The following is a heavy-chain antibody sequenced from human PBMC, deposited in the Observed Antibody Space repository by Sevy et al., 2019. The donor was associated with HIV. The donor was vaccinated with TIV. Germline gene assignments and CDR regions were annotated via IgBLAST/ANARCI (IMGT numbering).Heavy chain of an antibody. CDR3: ARRNDFDI. CDR1: GGSINSDH. V-gene: IGHV4-59*08. Sequence: SETLSLTCTVSGGSINSDHWNWIRQPPGKGLEWIGYVYYTGGTNYNPSLKNRITITVDRTKNQFSLKLTSVTAADTAVYYCARRNDFDIWGQGTMVTVSS. CDR2: VYYTGGT. J-gene: IGHJ3*02.